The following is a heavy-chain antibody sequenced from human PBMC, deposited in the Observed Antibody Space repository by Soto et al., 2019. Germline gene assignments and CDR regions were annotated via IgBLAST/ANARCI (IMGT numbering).Heavy chain of an antibody. J-gene: IGHJ5*01. Sequence: QVQLVQSGAEVKKPGASVKVSCKAPGYTFTSYGISWVRQAPGQGLEWMGWISAYKGNKKYAQKLQGRVSMTTDTSTSTAYMGLRSLGADDTAVYSWARDRGQQLFDSWGQGTLVTVSS. CDR3: ARDRGQQLFDS. CDR2: ISAYKGNK. CDR1: GYTFTSYG. V-gene: IGHV1-18*01. D-gene: IGHD6-13*01.